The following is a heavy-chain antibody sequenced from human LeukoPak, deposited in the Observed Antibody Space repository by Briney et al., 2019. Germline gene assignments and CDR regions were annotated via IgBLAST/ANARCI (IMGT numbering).Heavy chain of an antibody. D-gene: IGHD3-10*01. J-gene: IGHJ3*02. CDR3: ARDEVRSGAFDI. CDR1: RFSFRRYT. CDR2: ISGSGGTI. Sequence: GGSLRLSCAASRFSFRRYTMHWVRQAPGKGLEWVSYISGSGGTIYYGDSVKGRFTISRDNAKNSMYLQMNSLRAEDTAVYYCARDEVRSGAFDIWGQGTTVTFSS. V-gene: IGHV3-48*03.